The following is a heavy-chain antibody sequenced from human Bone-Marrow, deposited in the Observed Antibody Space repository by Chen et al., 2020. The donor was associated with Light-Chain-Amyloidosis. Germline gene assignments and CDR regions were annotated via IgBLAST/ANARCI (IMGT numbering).Heavy chain of an antibody. CDR2: INWDSGFI. D-gene: IGHD6-6*01. CDR1: GFTFDDYA. V-gene: IGHV3-9*01. J-gene: IGHJ4*02. CDR3: VKDVENSSPSYFDY. Sequence: EVQLVESGGGLVQPGRSLRLSCAASGFTFDDYAMHWVRLVPGKGLECVSGINWDSGFIDYADSVKGRFTISRDNAKNSLYLQMNSLRTEDTALYYCVKDVENSSPSYFDYWGQGTLVTVSS.